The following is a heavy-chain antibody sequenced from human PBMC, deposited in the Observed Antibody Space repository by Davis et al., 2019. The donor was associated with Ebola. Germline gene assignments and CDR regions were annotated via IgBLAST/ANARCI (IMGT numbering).Heavy chain of an antibody. D-gene: IGHD1-26*01. Sequence: ASVKVSCKASGYTFTSYYMHWVRQAPGQGLEWMGIINPSGGSTSYAQKFQGRVTMTRDTSISTAYMELSRLRSDDTAVYYCARDYTTPGRLLRYGMDVWGQGTTVTVSS. CDR1: GYTFTSYY. CDR3: ARDYTTPGRLLRYGMDV. J-gene: IGHJ6*02. CDR2: INPSGGST. V-gene: IGHV1-46*01.